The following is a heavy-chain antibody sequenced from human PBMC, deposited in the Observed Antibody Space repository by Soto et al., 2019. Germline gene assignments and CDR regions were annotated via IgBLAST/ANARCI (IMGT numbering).Heavy chain of an antibody. CDR2: INPDGSST. V-gene: IGHV3-74*01. J-gene: IGHJ6*02. D-gene: IGHD4-4*01. CDR3: GRGGSNSPNGMDV. Sequence: GESLKISCAASGFTFSPYWMHWVRQAPGKGLVWVSRINPDGSSTNYADSVKGRFTISRDNAKNTLYLQMNSLRAEDTAVYYCGRGGSNSPNGMDVWGQGTTVTVSS. CDR1: GFTFSPYW.